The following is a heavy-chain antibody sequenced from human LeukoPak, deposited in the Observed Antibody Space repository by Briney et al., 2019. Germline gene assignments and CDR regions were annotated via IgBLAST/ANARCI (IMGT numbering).Heavy chain of an antibody. V-gene: IGHV3-23*01. Sequence: GGSLRLSCEASEAPDFTFSLYAMSWVRQAPGKGLEWVSGIVGSGGATYYADSVKGRFTISRDNSRNTLYLQMNSLRAEDTAVYYCARVILAVAGTPRRWFDPWGQGTLVTVSS. CDR3: ARVILAVAGTPRRWFDP. J-gene: IGHJ5*02. CDR2: IVGSGGAT. D-gene: IGHD6-19*01. CDR1: EAPDFTFSLYA.